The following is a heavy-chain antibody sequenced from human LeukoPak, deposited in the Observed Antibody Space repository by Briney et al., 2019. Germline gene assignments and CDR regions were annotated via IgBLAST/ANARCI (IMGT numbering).Heavy chain of an antibody. CDR3: ARMAQGRYFDWSNWFDP. V-gene: IGHV1-18*04. D-gene: IGHD3-9*01. J-gene: IGHJ5*02. CDR1: GYTFTSYG. Sequence: ASVKVSCKASGYTFTSYGISWVRQAPGQGLEWMGWISAYNGNTNYAQKLQGRATMTTDTSTSTAYMELRSLRSDDTAVYYCARMAQGRYFDWSNWFDPWGQGTLVTVSS. CDR2: ISAYNGNT.